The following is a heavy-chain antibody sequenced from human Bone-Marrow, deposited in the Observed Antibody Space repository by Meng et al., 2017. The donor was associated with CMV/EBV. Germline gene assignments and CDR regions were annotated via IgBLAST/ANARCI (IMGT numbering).Heavy chain of an antibody. J-gene: IGHJ5*02. CDR3: ARIIRRRDVVVVPATHPEGCFDP. CDR2: INQSESI. V-gene: IGHV4-34*01. D-gene: IGHD2-2*01. Sequence: LSWCRQRRGQWQEWIGEINQSESINYNPYLKSRVSISVNTSMNQLSLKLGSTTTADTAVYYCARIIRRRDVVVVPATHPEGCFDPWGQGTLVTVSS.